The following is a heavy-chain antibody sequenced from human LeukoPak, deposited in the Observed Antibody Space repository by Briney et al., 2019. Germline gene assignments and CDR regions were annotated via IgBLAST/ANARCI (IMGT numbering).Heavy chain of an antibody. CDR3: ARGYCSSTSCYTGLDY. D-gene: IGHD2-2*02. J-gene: IGHJ4*02. V-gene: IGHV3-30-3*01. Sequence: GGSLRLSCAASGFTFSNYAMSWVRQAPGKGLEWVAVISYDGSNKYYADSVKGRFTISRDNSKNTLYLQMNSLRAEDTAVYYCARGYCSSTSCYTGLDYWGQGTLVTVSS. CDR2: ISYDGSNK. CDR1: GFTFSNYA.